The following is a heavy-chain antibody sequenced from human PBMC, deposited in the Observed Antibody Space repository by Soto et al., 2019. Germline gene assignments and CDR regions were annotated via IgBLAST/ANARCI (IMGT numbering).Heavy chain of an antibody. J-gene: IGHJ5*01. Sequence: QVQLQQWGAGLLKPSETLSLTCGVYGESFSVYYWSWIRQPPGKGLEWSGEINHSGSTNYNPSLKSRGCFSVDTSKSCLSLKLSSVTAADTAVYYCAGEKHPWVAVPVRQLKSTWWFDSWGQGTLVTVSS. CDR3: AGEKHPWVAVPVRQLKSTWWFDS. V-gene: IGHV4-34*01. CDR2: INHSGST. D-gene: IGHD6-19*01. CDR1: GESFSVYY.